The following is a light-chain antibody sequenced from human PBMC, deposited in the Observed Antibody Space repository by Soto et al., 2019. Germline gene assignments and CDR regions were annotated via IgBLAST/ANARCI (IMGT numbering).Light chain of an antibody. CDR2: KAS. J-gene: IGKJ4*01. CDR1: QSISSW. Sequence: DIQMTQSPSTLSASVGDRVTLTCRASQSISSWLAWYQKKPGKAPKLLIYKASSLESGVPSRFSGSGSGTEFTLTISSLQPDDFATYYCQQYNSYSLTFGGGTKVDLK. CDR3: QQYNSYSLT. V-gene: IGKV1-5*03.